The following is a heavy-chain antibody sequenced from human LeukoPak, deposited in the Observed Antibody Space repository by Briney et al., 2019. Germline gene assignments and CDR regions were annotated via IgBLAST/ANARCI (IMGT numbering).Heavy chain of an antibody. CDR2: IYYSGSI. D-gene: IGHD2-15*01. CDR3: ARQRGYCSGGSCYGMFDY. V-gene: IGHV4-39*01. Sequence: SETLSLTCTVSGGSISSSNYYWGWIRQPPGKGLEWIGSIYYSGSIYYNPSLKSRVIISVDTSKNQFSPKLTSVTAADTAVYYCARQRGYCSGGSCYGMFDYWGQGTLVTVSS. J-gene: IGHJ4*02. CDR1: GGSISSSNYY.